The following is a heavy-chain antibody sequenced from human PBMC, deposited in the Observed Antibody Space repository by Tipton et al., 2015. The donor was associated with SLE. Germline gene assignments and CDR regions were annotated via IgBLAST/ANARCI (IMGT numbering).Heavy chain of an antibody. CDR1: GGSISSGGYY. Sequence: TLSLTCTVSGGSISSGGYYWSWSRQHPGKGLEWIGYIYYSGSTYYNPSLKSRVTISVDTSKNQFSLNLSSVTAADTAVYYCARQGAWGSNDYWGPGTLVTVSS. CDR3: ARQGAWGSNDY. J-gene: IGHJ4*02. V-gene: IGHV4-31*03. CDR2: IYYSGST. D-gene: IGHD7-27*01.